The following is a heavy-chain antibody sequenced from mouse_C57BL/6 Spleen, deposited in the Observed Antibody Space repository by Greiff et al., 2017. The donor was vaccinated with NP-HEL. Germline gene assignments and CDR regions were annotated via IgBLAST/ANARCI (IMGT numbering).Heavy chain of an antibody. CDR3: ARGEEDY. J-gene: IGHJ2*01. V-gene: IGHV1-82*01. CDR2: IYPGDGDT. Sequence: VQLQQSGPELVKPGASVKISCKASGYVFSSSWMNWVKQRPGKGLEWIGRIYPGDGDTNYNGKFKGKATLTADKSSSTAYMQLSSLTSEDSAVYFCARGEEDYWGQGTTLTVSS. CDR1: GYVFSSSW.